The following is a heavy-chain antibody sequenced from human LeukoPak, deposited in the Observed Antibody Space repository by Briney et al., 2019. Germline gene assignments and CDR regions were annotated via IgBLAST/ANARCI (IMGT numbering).Heavy chain of an antibody. CDR1: GFTFSSYS. CDR2: ISSSSSYI. CDR3: ARDRYSDAFDI. Sequence: GGSLRLPCAASGFTFSSYSMNWVRQAPGKGLEWVSSISSSSSYIYYADSVKGRFTISRDNAKNSLYLQMNSLRAEDTAVYYCARDRYSDAFDIWGQGTMVTVSS. V-gene: IGHV3-21*01. D-gene: IGHD6-13*01. J-gene: IGHJ3*02.